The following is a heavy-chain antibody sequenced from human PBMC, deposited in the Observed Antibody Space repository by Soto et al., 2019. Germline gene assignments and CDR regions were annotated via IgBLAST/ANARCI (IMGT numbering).Heavy chain of an antibody. CDR1: GYTFTGYY. CDR2: INPNSGGT. CDR3: AREGEWLKFNYYYGMDV. D-gene: IGHD5-12*01. Sequence: ASVKVSCKASGYTFTGYYMHWVRQAPGQGLEWMGWINPNSGGTNYAQKLQGRVTMTRDTSISTAYMELSRLRSDDTAVYYCAREGEWLKFNYYYGMDVWGQGTTVTVSS. V-gene: IGHV1-2*02. J-gene: IGHJ6*02.